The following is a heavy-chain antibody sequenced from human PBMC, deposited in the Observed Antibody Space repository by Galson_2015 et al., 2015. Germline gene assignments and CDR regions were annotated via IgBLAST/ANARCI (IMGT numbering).Heavy chain of an antibody. V-gene: IGHV4-59*11. J-gene: IGHJ6*02. CDR3: ARDASYGMDV. CDR2: IYYTGST. CDR1: GDPINSHF. Sequence: TLSLTCSVSGDPINSHFWSWIRQPPGKGLEWIGYIYYTGSTNYNPSLRGRVTISLDTSKNQFSLKLSSVTAADTALYHCARDASYGMDVWGQGTTVTVSS.